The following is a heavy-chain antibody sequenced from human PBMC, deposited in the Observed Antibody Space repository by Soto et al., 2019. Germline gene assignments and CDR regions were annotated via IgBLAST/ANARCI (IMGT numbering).Heavy chain of an antibody. CDR1: GASINSGDYY. D-gene: IGHD6-6*01. Sequence: SETLSLTCTVSGASINSGDYYWSWIRQPPGKGLEWIGHIYYSGSTYYNPSLKSRAGISVDSSKSQVSLKLTSVTAADTAVYYCARDHGSIAAPHREGMDVWGQGTTVTVSS. V-gene: IGHV4-30-4*01. CDR3: ARDHGSIAAPHREGMDV. CDR2: IYYSGST. J-gene: IGHJ6*02.